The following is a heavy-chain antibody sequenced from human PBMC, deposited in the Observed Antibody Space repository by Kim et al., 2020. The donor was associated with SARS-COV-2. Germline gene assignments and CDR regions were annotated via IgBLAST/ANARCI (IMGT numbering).Heavy chain of an antibody. J-gene: IGHJ4*02. Sequence: GGSLRLSCAASGFTFSSYTMSWVRQAPGKGLEWVSAISGSGDNTFYADSVKGRFTISRDNSKNTLYLQMNSLRAEDTAAYYCAKFRWDEDYYFDYWGQGTLVTVSS. D-gene: IGHD1-26*01. CDR1: GFTFSSYT. V-gene: IGHV3-23*01. CDR2: ISGSGDNT. CDR3: AKFRWDEDYYFDY.